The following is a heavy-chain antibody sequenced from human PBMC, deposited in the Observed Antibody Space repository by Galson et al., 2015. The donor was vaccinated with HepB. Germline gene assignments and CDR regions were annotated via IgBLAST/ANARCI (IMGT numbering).Heavy chain of an antibody. CDR1: GYSFSNFW. V-gene: IGHV5-51*01. CDR3: ARGVGGQRGGMDV. J-gene: IGHJ6*02. D-gene: IGHD3-16*01. Sequence: QSGAEVKKPGESLKISCKGSGYSFSNFWIGWVRQTPGKGLEWMGIIYPGDSDTRYSPSFQGQVSISADKSISTAFLQWSSLKGSDTAVYYCARGVGGQRGGMDVWGQGTTVIVSS. CDR2: IYPGDSDT.